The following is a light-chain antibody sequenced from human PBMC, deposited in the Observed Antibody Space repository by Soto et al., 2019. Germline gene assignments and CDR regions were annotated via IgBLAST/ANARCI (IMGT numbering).Light chain of an antibody. J-gene: IGKJ1*01. CDR2: GAS. CDR1: QSVSNY. V-gene: IGKV3-20*01. CDR3: HQYGGSPQT. Sequence: VVLTRSPATLSMSPGERATLSCRASQSVSNYLAWYQRKPGQAPRLLIYGASSRATGIPDRFSGSGSGTDFTLTISRLEPEDFAVYYCHQYGGSPQTFGQGTKVDIK.